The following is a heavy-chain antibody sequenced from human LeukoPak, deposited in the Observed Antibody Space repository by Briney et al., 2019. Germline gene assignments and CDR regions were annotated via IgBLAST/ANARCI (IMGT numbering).Heavy chain of an antibody. J-gene: IGHJ6*03. CDR2: INPNSGGT. V-gene: IGHV1-2*02. Sequence: ASVKVSCKASGYTFTGYYMHWVRQAPGQGLEWMGWINPNSGGTNYAQKFQGRVTMTRDTSISTAYMELSRLRSDDTAVYYCARDGYSGSYYRLYYFFMDVWGKGTTVTVSS. CDR3: ARDGYSGSYYRLYYFFMDV. CDR1: GYTFTGYY. D-gene: IGHD1-26*01.